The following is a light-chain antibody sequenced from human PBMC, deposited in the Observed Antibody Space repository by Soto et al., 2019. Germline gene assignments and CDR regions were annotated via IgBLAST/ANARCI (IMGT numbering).Light chain of an antibody. J-gene: IGKJ4*01. CDR1: QSVGSY. V-gene: IGKV3-11*01. CDR2: DAS. Sequence: EIVLTQSPATLSLSPGDIATLSCRASQSVGSYLGWYQQRPGQAPRLLIYDASNRATGIPARFSGSGSGTDFTLTISSLEPEDFAVYYCQQRSDWPSTFGGGTKVGIK. CDR3: QQRSDWPST.